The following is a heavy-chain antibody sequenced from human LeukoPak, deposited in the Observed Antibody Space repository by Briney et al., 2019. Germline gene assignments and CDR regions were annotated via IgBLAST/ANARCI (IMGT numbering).Heavy chain of an antibody. J-gene: IGHJ2*01. CDR3: ARDYNWYFDL. CDR2: ISSGSSTI. Sequence: GGSLRLSCAASGFTFSSYSMNWVHQAPGKGLEWVSYISSGSSTIYYADSVKGRFSISRDNAKNSLYLQMNSLRAEDTAVYYCARDYNWYFDLWGRGTLVTVSS. V-gene: IGHV3-48*01. CDR1: GFTFSSYS.